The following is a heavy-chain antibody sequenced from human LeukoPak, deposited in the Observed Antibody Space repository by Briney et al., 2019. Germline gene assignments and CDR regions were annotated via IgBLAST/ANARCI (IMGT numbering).Heavy chain of an antibody. CDR2: FDPEDGET. CDR3: ATQTGSYPDAFDI. V-gene: IGHV1-24*01. Sequence: ASVKVSCKVSGYTLTELSMHWVRQAPGKGLEWMGGFDPEDGETIYAQKFQGRVTMTEDTSTDTAFMELSSLRSEDTAVYYCATQTGSYPDAFDIWGQGTMVTVSS. CDR1: GYTLTELS. J-gene: IGHJ3*02. D-gene: IGHD1-26*01.